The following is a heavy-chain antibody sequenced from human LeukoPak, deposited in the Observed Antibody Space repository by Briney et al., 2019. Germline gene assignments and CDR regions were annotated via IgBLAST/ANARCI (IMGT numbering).Heavy chain of an antibody. CDR2: INHSGST. CDR1: GGSISGGDYY. Sequence: SETLSLTCTVSGGSISGGDYYWTWIRQPPGKGLEWIGEINHSGSTNYNPSLKSRVTISVDTSKNQFSLKLSSVTAADTAVYYCARSRIAAAGKPTSYWGQGTLVTVSS. D-gene: IGHD6-13*01. V-gene: IGHV4-34*01. CDR3: ARSRIAAAGKPTSY. J-gene: IGHJ4*02.